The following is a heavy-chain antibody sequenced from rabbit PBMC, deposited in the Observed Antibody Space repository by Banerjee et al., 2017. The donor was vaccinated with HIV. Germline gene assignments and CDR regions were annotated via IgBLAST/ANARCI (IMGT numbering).Heavy chain of an antibody. CDR2: IYNGDGNT. J-gene: IGHJ4*01. D-gene: IGHD4-1*01. V-gene: IGHV1S40*01. CDR3: ARGSDSSGWGRYFNL. Sequence: QSLEESGGDLVKPGASLTLTCKASGLDFSSSYWICWVRQAPGKGLEWIACIYNGDGNTYYASWAKGRFTISKTSSTTVTLQMTSLTAADTATYFCARGSDSSGWGRYFNLWGPGTLVTVS. CDR1: GLDFSSSYW.